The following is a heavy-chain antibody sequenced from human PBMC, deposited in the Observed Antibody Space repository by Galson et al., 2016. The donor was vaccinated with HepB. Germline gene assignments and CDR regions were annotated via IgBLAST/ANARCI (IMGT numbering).Heavy chain of an antibody. D-gene: IGHD6-19*01. CDR2: IYYSGST. Sequence: TLSLTCTVSGGSISSSGYYWSWIRQHPGKGLEWIAYIYYSGSTYYNPSLKSRVTISVDTSKNQFSLKLNSVTAADTAGYYCARQIIEETGTSWFDPWGQGALVTASS. J-gene: IGHJ5*02. CDR1: GGSISSSGYY. V-gene: IGHV4-31*03. CDR3: ARQIIEETGTSWFDP.